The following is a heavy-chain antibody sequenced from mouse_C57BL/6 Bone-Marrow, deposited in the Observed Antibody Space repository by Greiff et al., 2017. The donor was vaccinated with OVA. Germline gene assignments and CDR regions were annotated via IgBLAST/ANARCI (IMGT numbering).Heavy chain of an antibody. D-gene: IGHD2-2*01. J-gene: IGHJ4*01. CDR1: GYTFTNYW. CDR3: ARRGYDFMDY. Sequence: QVQLQQSGAELVRPGTSVKMSCKASGYTFTNYWIGWAKQRPGHGLEWIGDIYPGGGYTNYNEKFKGKATLTAEKSSSTAYMQFSSLTSEDSAIYYCARRGYDFMDYWGQGTSVTVSS. V-gene: IGHV1-63*01. CDR2: IYPGGGYT.